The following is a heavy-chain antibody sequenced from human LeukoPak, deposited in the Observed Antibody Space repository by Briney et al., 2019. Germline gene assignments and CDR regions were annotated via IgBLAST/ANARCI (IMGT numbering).Heavy chain of an antibody. J-gene: IGHJ4*02. Sequence: GSLRLSCAVSGLYFTDAWMSWVRVAPGKGLEWVGGIKSNVDGGTADYMTPVKGRFNISRDDSKNTLYLHLKRLKTGDPAIYYCMSNPLHQGGVDYWGQGTLVTVSS. CDR2: IKSNVDGGTA. CDR1: GLYFTDAW. CDR3: MSNPLHQGGVDY. V-gene: IGHV3-15*01. D-gene: IGHD3-16*01.